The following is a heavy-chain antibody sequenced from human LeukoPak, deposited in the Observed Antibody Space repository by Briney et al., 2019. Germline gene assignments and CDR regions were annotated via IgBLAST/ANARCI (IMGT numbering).Heavy chain of an antibody. D-gene: IGHD5-12*01. CDR3: ARDRVVATIENALDI. CDR2: ISGSGGST. V-gene: IGHV3-23*01. CDR1: GFTFSSYA. Sequence: PGGSLRLSCAASGFTFSSYAMSWVRQAPGKGLEWVSAISGSGGSTYYADSVKGRFTISRDNSKNTLYLQMNSLRAEDTAVYYCARDRVVATIENALDIWGQGTMVTVSS. J-gene: IGHJ3*02.